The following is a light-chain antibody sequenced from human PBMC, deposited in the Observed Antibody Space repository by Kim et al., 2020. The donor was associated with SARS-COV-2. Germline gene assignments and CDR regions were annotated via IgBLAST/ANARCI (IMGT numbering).Light chain of an antibody. CDR3: QSRDSGGNVV. CDR2: GRN. J-gene: IGLJ2*01. Sequence: SSELTQDPAVSVALGQTVRITCQGESLRSYYATWYQQKPRQAPVLVIYGRNNRPAGIPDRLSGSTSGNTASLTISGAQAEDEADFYCQSRDSGGNVVFGGGTQLTVL. V-gene: IGLV3-19*01. CDR1: SLRSYY.